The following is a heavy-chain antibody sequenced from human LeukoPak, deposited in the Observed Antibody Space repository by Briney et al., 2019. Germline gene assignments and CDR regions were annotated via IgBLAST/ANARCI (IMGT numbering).Heavy chain of an antibody. D-gene: IGHD6-19*01. CDR1: GGTFSSYA. Sequence: ASVKVSCKASGGTFSSYAISWVRQAPGQGLEWMGRIIPIFGTANYAQKFQGRVTTTTDESTSTAYMELSSLRSEDTAVYYCARERIRLADAFDIWGQGTMVTVSS. CDR2: IIPIFGTA. J-gene: IGHJ3*02. V-gene: IGHV1-69*05. CDR3: ARERIRLADAFDI.